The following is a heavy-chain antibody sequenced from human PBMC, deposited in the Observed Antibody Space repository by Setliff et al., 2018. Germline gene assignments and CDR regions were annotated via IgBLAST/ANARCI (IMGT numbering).Heavy chain of an antibody. CDR3: ARERGSYDSSTHYTYYFDY. CDR1: GYTFAKYG. J-gene: IGHJ4*02. D-gene: IGHD3-22*01. CDR2: IIPIFGTA. Sequence: SVKVSCKAFGYTFAKYGISWVRQAPGQGLDWMGGIIPIFGTANYAQKFQGRVTITTDDSTNTAYMELSSLRSEDTAVYFCARERGSYDSSTHYTYYFDYWGQGTLVTVSS. V-gene: IGHV1-69*05.